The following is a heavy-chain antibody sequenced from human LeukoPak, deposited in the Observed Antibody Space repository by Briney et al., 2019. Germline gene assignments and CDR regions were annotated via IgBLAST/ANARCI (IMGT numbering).Heavy chain of an antibody. V-gene: IGHV1-69*05. CDR2: IIPIFGTA. D-gene: IGHD3-22*01. J-gene: IGHJ3*02. CDR1: GGTFSSYA. Sequence: SVKVSCKASGGTFSSYAISWARQAPGQGLEWMGRIIPIFGTANYAQKFQGRVTITTDESTSTAYMELSSLRSEDTAVYYCARTLRITMIVVAPDAFDIWGQGTMVTVSS. CDR3: ARTLRITMIVVAPDAFDI.